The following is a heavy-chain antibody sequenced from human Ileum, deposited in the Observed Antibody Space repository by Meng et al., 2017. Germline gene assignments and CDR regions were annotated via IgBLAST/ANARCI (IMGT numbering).Heavy chain of an antibody. CDR3: ARKSPYSGYLYY. D-gene: IGHD1-26*01. Sequence: ASVKVSCKASGYTFTSYAMNWVRQAPGQGLEWMGWINTNTGNPTYAQGFPGRFVFSLDTSVSTEYLQISSLKAEDTAVYYCARKSPYSGYLYYWGQGTLVTVSS. CDR1: GYTFTSYA. V-gene: IGHV7-4-1*02. J-gene: IGHJ4*02. CDR2: INTNTGNP.